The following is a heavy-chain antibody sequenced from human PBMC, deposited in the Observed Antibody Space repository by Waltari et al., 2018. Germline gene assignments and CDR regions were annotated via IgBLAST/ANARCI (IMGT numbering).Heavy chain of an antibody. D-gene: IGHD3-10*01. J-gene: IGHJ6*03. CDR1: GGSISSGDYY. CDR2: IYYSGST. CDR3: ARDGLGDGYYYYMDV. Sequence: QVQLQESGPGLVKPSQTLSLTCTVSGGSISSGDYYWSWIRQPPGKGLEWIGYIYYSGSTYYNPSLKSRVTISVDTSKNQFYLKLSSVTAADTAVYYCARDGLGDGYYYYMDVWGKGTTVTISS. V-gene: IGHV4-30-4*08.